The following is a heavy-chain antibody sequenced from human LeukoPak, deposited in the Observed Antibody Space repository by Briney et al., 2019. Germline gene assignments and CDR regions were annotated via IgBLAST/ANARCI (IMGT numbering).Heavy chain of an antibody. CDR3: ARAPVGVGWFGEFIGRYYYYYMDV. Sequence: ASVKVSCKASGYTFTSYYMHWVRQAPGQGLEWMGIINPSGGSTSYAQKFQGRVTMTRDTSTSTVYMELSSLRSEDTAVYYCARAPVGVGWFGEFIGRYYYYYMDVWGKGTTVTVSS. CDR2: INPSGGST. J-gene: IGHJ6*03. CDR1: GYTFTSYY. V-gene: IGHV1-46*01. D-gene: IGHD3-10*01.